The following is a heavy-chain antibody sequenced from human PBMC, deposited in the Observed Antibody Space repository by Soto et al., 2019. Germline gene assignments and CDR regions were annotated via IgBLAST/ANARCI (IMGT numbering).Heavy chain of an antibody. Sequence: GASVKVSCKASGGTFSSYAISWVRQAPGQGLEWMGGIIPIFGTANYAQKFQGRVTITADESTSTAYMELSSLRSEDTAVYYCARAARPNYYYYGMDVWGQGTTVTVSS. D-gene: IGHD6-6*01. V-gene: IGHV1-69*13. CDR3: ARAARPNYYYYGMDV. CDR1: GGTFSSYA. CDR2: IIPIFGTA. J-gene: IGHJ6*02.